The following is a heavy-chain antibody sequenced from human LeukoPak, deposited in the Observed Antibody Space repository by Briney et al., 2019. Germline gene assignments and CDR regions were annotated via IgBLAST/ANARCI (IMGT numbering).Heavy chain of an antibody. CDR1: GGSISSYY. Sequence: PSETLSLTCTVSGGSISSYYWSWIRQPPGKGLEWIGYIYYSGSTNYNPSLKSRVTISVDTSKNQFSLKLSSVTAADTAVYYCARISVPHYYYYYMDVWGKGTTVTVSS. V-gene: IGHV4-59*01. D-gene: IGHD6-6*01. CDR3: ARISVPHYYYYYMDV. CDR2: IYYSGST. J-gene: IGHJ6*03.